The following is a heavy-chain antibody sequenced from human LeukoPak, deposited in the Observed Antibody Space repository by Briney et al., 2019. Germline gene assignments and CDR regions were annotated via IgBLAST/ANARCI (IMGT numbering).Heavy chain of an antibody. CDR1: GVTVNYNF. Sequence: GGSLRLSCAASGVTVNYNFMSWVRQAPGKGLEWVSVIYSDSSADYADSVKGRFTISRDNSKNTLYLQMNSLRAEDTAVYYCAKDFGSSSWFAPRFDPWGQGTLVTVSS. CDR3: AKDFGSSSWFAPRFDP. V-gene: IGHV3-53*01. D-gene: IGHD6-13*01. J-gene: IGHJ5*02. CDR2: IYSDSSA.